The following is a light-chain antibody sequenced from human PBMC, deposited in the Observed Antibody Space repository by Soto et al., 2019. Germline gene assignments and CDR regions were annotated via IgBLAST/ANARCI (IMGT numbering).Light chain of an antibody. CDR1: SSNIGSNT. CDR3: XAWDDSLNGNWV. Sequence: QSVLTQPPSASGTPGQRVTISCSGSSSNIGSNTVNWYQQLPGTAPKLLIYSNNQRPSGVPDRFSGSKSGTSASLAISGLXXXXXXXXYXXAWDDSLNGNWVFGGGTKLTVL. CDR2: SNN. J-gene: IGLJ3*02. V-gene: IGLV1-44*01.